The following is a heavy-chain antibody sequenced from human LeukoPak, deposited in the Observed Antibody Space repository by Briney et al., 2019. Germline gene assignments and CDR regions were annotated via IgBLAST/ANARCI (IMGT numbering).Heavy chain of an antibody. J-gene: IGHJ4*02. CDR3: ARSTARQLGLYDY. CDR1: GFTFSSYG. V-gene: IGHV3-30*03. Sequence: GGSLRLSCAASGFTFSSYGMHWVRQAPGKGLGWVALISYDGSNKYYADSVKGRFTVSRDDSKNTLYLQMNSLRAEDTAVYYCARSTARQLGLYDYWGQGTLVTVSS. D-gene: IGHD6-6*01. CDR2: ISYDGSNK.